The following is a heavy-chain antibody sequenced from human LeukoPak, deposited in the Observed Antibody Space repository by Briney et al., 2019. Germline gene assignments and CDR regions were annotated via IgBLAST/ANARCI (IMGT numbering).Heavy chain of an antibody. CDR2: ISGSGGST. J-gene: IGHJ6*02. D-gene: IGHD3-3*01. CDR1: GFTFSSYA. Sequence: AGGSLRLSCAASGFTFSSYAMSWVRQAPGKGLEWVSAISGSGGSTYYADSVKGRFTISRDNSKKTLYLQMNSLRAEDTAVYYCAKDGNYDFWSGYLGGMDVWGQGTTVTVSS. V-gene: IGHV3-23*01. CDR3: AKDGNYDFWSGYLGGMDV.